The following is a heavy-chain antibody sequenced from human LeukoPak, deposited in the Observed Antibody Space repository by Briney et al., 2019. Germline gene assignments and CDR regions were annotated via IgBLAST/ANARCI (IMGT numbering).Heavy chain of an antibody. J-gene: IGHJ2*01. V-gene: IGHV4-4*07. Sequence: PSETLSLTCTVSGGSINSYYWGWIRQPAGKGLEWIGRIYRSGSTNYNPSLKSRVTISVDTSKNQFSLKLSSVTAADTAVYYCARGVRVVPAAIRSWYFDLWGRGTLVTVSS. CDR1: GGSINSYY. D-gene: IGHD2-2*02. CDR3: ARGVRVVPAAIRSWYFDL. CDR2: IYRSGST.